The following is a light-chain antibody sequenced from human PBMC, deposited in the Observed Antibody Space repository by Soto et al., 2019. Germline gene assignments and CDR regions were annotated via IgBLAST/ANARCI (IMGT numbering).Light chain of an antibody. J-gene: IGKJ5*01. CDR1: QSVSSTR. V-gene: IGKV3-20*01. Sequence: EIVFTQSPGTLSLSPGERATLSCRASQSVSSTRLAWYQQKPGQAPRLLIYGASTRATGIADRFSGSGSGTDFTLTISRLEPEDFAVYFCQQHDDSINFGQGTRLEIK. CDR3: QQHDDSIN. CDR2: GAS.